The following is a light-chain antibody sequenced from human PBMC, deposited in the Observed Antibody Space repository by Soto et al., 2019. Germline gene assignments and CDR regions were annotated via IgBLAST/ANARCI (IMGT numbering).Light chain of an antibody. CDR2: DAS. CDR3: QQYNSYSIT. CDR1: QSISSW. V-gene: IGKV1-5*01. J-gene: IGKJ3*01. Sequence: DIQMTQSPSTLSASVGDRVTITCRASQSISSWLAWYQQKPGKAPKLLIYDASSLESGVPSRFSGSGSGTEFTLTISSLQHDDFATYSCQQYNSYSITLGPGTKVDIK.